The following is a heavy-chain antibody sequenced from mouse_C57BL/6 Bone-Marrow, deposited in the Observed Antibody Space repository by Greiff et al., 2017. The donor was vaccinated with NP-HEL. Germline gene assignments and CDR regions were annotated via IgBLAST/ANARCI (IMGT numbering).Heavy chain of an antibody. V-gene: IGHV5-17*01. CDR3: ARRYRGLYYYAMDY. D-gene: IGHD2-12*01. Sequence: EVMLVESGGGLVKPGGSLKLSCAASGFTFSDYGMHWVRQAPEKGLEWVAYISSGSSTFYYADTVKGRFTISRDNAKNTLFLQMTSLRSEDTAMYYCARRYRGLYYYAMDYWGQGTSVTVSS. CDR2: ISSGSSTF. CDR1: GFTFSDYG. J-gene: IGHJ4*01.